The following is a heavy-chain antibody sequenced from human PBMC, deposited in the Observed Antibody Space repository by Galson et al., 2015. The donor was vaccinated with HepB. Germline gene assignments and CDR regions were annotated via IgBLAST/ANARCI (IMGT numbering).Heavy chain of an antibody. Sequence: VKVSCKASGYIFTDYYIHWIQQAPGKGLEWLGFIDPEDGETLYAEKIRGRVSMTADTSSDTAYIQLNSLRSDDTAVYFCATSRSGGRFAYWGQGTLVTVSS. V-gene: IGHV1-69-2*01. D-gene: IGHD6-19*01. CDR3: ATSRSGGRFAY. J-gene: IGHJ4*02. CDR1: GYIFTDYY. CDR2: IDPEDGET.